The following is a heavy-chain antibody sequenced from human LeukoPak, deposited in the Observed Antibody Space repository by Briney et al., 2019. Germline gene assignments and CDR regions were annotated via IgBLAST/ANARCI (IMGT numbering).Heavy chain of an antibody. Sequence: GESLKISCAASGFTFSSYSMNWVRQAPGKGLEWVSSISSSSSYIYYADSVKGRFTISRDNAKNSLYLQMNSLRAEDTAVYYCARDHSSGWYYFDYWGQGTLVTVSS. CDR1: GFTFSSYS. CDR2: ISSSSSYI. D-gene: IGHD6-19*01. CDR3: ARDHSSGWYYFDY. J-gene: IGHJ4*02. V-gene: IGHV3-21*01.